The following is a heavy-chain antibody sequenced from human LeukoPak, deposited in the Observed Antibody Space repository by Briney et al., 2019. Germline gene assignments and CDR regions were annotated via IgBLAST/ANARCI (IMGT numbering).Heavy chain of an antibody. D-gene: IGHD2-21*02. CDR2: ISRSGTAT. V-gene: IGHV3-48*03. CDR3: ARYCAGDCYEGMDV. J-gene: IGHJ6*02. CDR1: GFTPSSYE. Sequence: PGGSLRLSCAASGFTPSSYEMIWARQAPGKGLEWIAYISRSGTATLYADSVRGRFTISRDNSKKSLYLLMNSLGAEDTAVYYCARYCAGDCYEGMDVWGQGTTVIVSS.